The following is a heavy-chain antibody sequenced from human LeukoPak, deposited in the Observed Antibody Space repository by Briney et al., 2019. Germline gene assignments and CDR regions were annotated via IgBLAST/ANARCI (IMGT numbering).Heavy chain of an antibody. D-gene: IGHD3-3*01. CDR3: ARERTSWSCSLPVDY. CDR2: IKQDGSEK. CDR1: GFTFRTYW. J-gene: IGHJ4*02. Sequence: QSGGSLRLSCVASGFTFRTYWMSWVRQAPGKGLEWVANIKQDGSEKYYLDSVKGRFTISRDNADNSLFLQMDSLRAEDTAVYYCARERTSWSCSLPVDYWGQGTLVTVSS. V-gene: IGHV3-7*01.